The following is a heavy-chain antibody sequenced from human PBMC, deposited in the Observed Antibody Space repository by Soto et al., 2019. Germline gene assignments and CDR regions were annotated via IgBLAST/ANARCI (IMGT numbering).Heavy chain of an antibody. V-gene: IGHV3-23*01. D-gene: IGHD6-19*01. Sequence: PGGSLRLSCAASGFPLSSYAMSWVRQTPEKGLEWVAGISGGGNDRYYADFVQGRFTFSRDNSRNMLYLQMNSLRADDTAVYFCAKDRYSSGWYDAFDIWGQGTMVTVSS. CDR2: ISGGGNDR. CDR3: AKDRYSSGWYDAFDI. J-gene: IGHJ3*02. CDR1: GFPLSSYA.